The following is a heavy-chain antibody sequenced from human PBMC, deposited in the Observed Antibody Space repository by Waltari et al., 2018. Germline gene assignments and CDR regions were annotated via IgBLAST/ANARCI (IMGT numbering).Heavy chain of an antibody. CDR1: GGSFSGYY. CDR3: ARIPGDKVGATGRDY. J-gene: IGHJ4*02. CDR2: INHRRRT. D-gene: IGHD1-26*01. Sequence: QVQLQQWGAGLLKPSETLSLTCAVYGGSFSGYYWSWIRQPPGKGLGWVGDINHRRRTNYNPSLKSRVTISVDTSKNQFSLKLSSVTAADTAVYYCARIPGDKVGATGRDYWGQGTLVTVSS. V-gene: IGHV4-34*01.